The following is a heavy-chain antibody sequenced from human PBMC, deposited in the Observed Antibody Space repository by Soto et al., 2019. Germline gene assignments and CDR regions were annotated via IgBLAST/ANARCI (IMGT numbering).Heavy chain of an antibody. J-gene: IGHJ6*02. CDR2: IYPGDSDT. D-gene: IGHD3-10*01. CDR1: GYSFTSYW. Sequence: GESLKISCKGSGYSFTSYWIGWVRQMPGKGLEWMGIIYPGDSDTRYSPSFQGQVTISADKSISTAYLQWSSLKASDTAMYYCATPGFATGYYYYGMDVWGQGTTVTVSS. V-gene: IGHV5-51*01. CDR3: ATPGFATGYYYYGMDV.